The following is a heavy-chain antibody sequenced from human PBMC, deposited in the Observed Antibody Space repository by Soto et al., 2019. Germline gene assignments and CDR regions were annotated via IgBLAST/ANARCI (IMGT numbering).Heavy chain of an antibody. V-gene: IGHV1-69*04. CDR2: IIPILGIA. CDR1: GGTFSSYT. D-gene: IGHD3-3*01. J-gene: IGHJ5*02. CDR3: ARDAGITIFGVAVHGGWFDP. Sequence: ASVKVSCKASGGTFSSYTISWVRQAPGQGLEWMGRIIPILGIANYAQKFQGRVTITADKSTSTAYMELSSLRSEDTAVYYCARDAGITIFGVAVHGGWFDPWGQGTLVTVSS.